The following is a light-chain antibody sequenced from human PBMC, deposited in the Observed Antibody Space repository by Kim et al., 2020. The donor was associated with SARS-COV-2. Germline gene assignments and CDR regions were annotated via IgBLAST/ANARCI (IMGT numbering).Light chain of an antibody. CDR1: SSDVGTYDL. CDR2: EVS. CDR3: CSYAGSSTFV. J-gene: IGLJ1*01. V-gene: IGLV2-23*02. Sequence: QSALTQLSSESGSPGQSITISCTGTSSDVGTYDLFSWYQQSPGTAPKIMIYEVSKRPSGVSNRFSCSTSGNTASLTISGLQAEDEAGYYCCSYAGSSTFVFEAGTKVTVL.